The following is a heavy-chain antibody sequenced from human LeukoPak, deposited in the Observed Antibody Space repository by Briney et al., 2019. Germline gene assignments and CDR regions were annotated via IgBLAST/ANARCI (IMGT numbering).Heavy chain of an antibody. Sequence: PGRSLRLSCAASGFAFSTYPVHWVRQAPGKGLEWVAEKWYDGSNEFYADSVKGRFTISRDNSKNTLYLQMNSLRVDDTAVYYCARDIVAAGGRYFDYWGQGTLVTVSS. D-gene: IGHD6-13*01. CDR1: GFAFSTYP. V-gene: IGHV3-33*08. J-gene: IGHJ4*02. CDR3: ARDIVAAGGRYFDY. CDR2: KWYDGSNE.